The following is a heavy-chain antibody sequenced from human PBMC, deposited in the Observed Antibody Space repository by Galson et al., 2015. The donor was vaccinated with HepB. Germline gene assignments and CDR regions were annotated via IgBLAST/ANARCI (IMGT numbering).Heavy chain of an antibody. V-gene: IGHV3-30-3*01. CDR3: AREARERRDGYNLGY. Sequence: SLRLSCAASGFTFSSYAMHWVRQAPGKGLEWVAVISYDGSNNYYADSVKGRFTISRDNSKNTLYLQMNSLRAEDTAVYYCAREARERRDGYNLGYWGQGTLVTVSS. D-gene: IGHD5-24*01. CDR1: GFTFSSYA. CDR2: ISYDGSNN. J-gene: IGHJ4*02.